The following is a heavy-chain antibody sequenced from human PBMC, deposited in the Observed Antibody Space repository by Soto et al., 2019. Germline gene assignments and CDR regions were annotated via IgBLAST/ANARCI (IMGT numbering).Heavy chain of an antibody. CDR2: ISGSGGST. J-gene: IGHJ4*02. CDR1: GFTFSGYA. V-gene: IGHV3-23*01. Sequence: PGGSLRLSCAASGFTFSGYAMSWVRQAPGKGLEWVSAISGSGGSTYYADSVKGRFTISRDNSKNTLYLQMNSLRAEDTAVYYCAKXLNNVRITIFGVVTPDYWGQGTLVTVSS. D-gene: IGHD3-3*01. CDR3: AKXLNNVRITIFGVVTPDY.